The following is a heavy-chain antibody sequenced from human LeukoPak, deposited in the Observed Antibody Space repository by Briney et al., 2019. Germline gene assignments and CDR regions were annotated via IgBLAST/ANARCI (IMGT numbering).Heavy chain of an antibody. J-gene: IGHJ4*02. CDR3: ARAPATAVEFDC. V-gene: IGHV4-31*03. CDR1: GGSISSGGYY. D-gene: IGHD4-23*01. CDR2: IYYSGST. Sequence: SETLSLTCTVSGGSISSGGYYWSWIRQHPGKGLEWIGYIYYSGSTYYNPSLKSRVTISVDTSKNQFSLNLSSVTAADTAVYHCARAPATAVEFDCWGQGTLVTVSS.